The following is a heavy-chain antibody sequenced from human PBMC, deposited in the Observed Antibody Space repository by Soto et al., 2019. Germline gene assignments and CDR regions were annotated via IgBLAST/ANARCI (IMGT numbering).Heavy chain of an antibody. J-gene: IGHJ4*02. CDR1: GYRCTSDW. V-gene: IGHV5-51*01. Sequence: SLKISCKGSGYRCTSDWIGWVRQMPGKGLEWMGTIYPGDSDTRYSPSLQGQVTISADNSISTAYLEWSSLKDSDTAIYYCARPTPFGSGYGFFDYWGQGTPVTVSS. D-gene: IGHD4-17*01. CDR2: IYPGDSDT. CDR3: ARPTPFGSGYGFFDY.